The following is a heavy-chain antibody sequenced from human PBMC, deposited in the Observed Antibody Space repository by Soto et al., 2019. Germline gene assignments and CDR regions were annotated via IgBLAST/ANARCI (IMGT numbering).Heavy chain of an antibody. CDR3: ARASYGQFDY. CDR1: GGSISSGGYS. D-gene: IGHD1-26*01. CDR2: IYHSGST. V-gene: IGHV4-30-2*01. Sequence: SETLSLTCAVSGGSISSGGYSLSWIRQPPGKGLEWIGYIYHSGSTYYNPSLKSRVTISVDRSKNQFSLKLSSVTAADTAVYYCARASYGQFDYWGQGTLVTVSS. J-gene: IGHJ4*02.